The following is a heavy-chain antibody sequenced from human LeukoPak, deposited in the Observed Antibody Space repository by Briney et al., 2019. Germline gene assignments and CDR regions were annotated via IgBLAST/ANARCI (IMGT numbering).Heavy chain of an antibody. V-gene: IGHV3-7*03. CDR1: GFTFSTYW. D-gene: IGHD3-3*01. CDR3: ARAEWSNWYFDL. J-gene: IGHJ2*01. CDR2: IKQDGSEK. Sequence: GGSLRLSCAAFGFTFSTYWMNWVRQAPGKGLEWVVNIKQDGSEKYYVDSVKGRFTLSRDSAKNSLYLQMNSLRAEDTAVYYCARAEWSNWYFDLWGRGTLVTVSS.